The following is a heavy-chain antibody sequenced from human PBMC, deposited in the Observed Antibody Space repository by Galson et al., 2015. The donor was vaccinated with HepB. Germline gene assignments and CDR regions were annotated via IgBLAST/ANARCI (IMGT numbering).Heavy chain of an antibody. CDR1: GFTFSSYW. CDR3: ARGDDFYSGSYFSDY. J-gene: IGHJ4*02. D-gene: IGHD1-26*01. V-gene: IGHV3-7*01. CDR2: IKQDGSEK. Sequence: SLRLSCAASGFTFSSYWMSWVRQAPGKGLEWVANIKQDGSEKYYVDSVKGRFTISRDNAKNSLYLQMNSLRAEDTAVYYCARGDDFYSGSYFSDYWGQGTLVTVSS.